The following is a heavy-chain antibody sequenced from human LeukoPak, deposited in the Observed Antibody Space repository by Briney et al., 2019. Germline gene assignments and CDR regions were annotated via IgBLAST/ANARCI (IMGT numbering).Heavy chain of an antibody. J-gene: IGHJ4*02. D-gene: IGHD3-22*01. V-gene: IGHV1-69*13. Sequence: GASVKVSCKASGGTFSSYAISWVRQAPEQGLEWMGGIIPIFGTANYAQKFQGRVTITADESTSTAYMELSSLRSEDTAVYYCARFDYDSSGYYAHFDYWGQGTLVTVSS. CDR2: IIPIFGTA. CDR3: ARFDYDSSGYYAHFDY. CDR1: GGTFSSYA.